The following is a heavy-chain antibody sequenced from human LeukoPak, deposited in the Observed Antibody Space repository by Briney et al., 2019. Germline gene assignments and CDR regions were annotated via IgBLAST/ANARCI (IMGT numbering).Heavy chain of an antibody. V-gene: IGHV3-48*01. Sequence: GGSLRLSCAASGFTFSSYSMNWVRQAPGKGLEWVSYISSSSSTIYYADSVKRRFTISRDNAKNSLYLQMNSLRAEDTAVYSCAREGGYCSRGSCYWADYWGQGTLVTVSS. CDR2: ISSSSSTI. CDR3: AREGGYCSRGSCYWADY. CDR1: GFTFSSYS. J-gene: IGHJ4*02. D-gene: IGHD2-15*01.